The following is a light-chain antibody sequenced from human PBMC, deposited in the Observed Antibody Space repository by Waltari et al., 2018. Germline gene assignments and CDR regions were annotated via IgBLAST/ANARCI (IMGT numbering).Light chain of an antibody. J-gene: IGKJ2*01. CDR1: QSVGSY. Sequence: EIVLTQSPATLSLSPGDTATLSCRASQSVGSYLAWCQQKPGQPPRLLIYDASNRATGVPARFRASGSGTDFTLTISSLEAEDFAVYFCQQRSNWTPHTFGQGARLEIK. V-gene: IGKV3-11*01. CDR3: QQRSNWTPHT. CDR2: DAS.